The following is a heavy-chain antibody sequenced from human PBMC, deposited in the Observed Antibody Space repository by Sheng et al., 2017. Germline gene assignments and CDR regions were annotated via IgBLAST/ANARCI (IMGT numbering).Heavy chain of an antibody. J-gene: IGHJ6*03. CDR1: GGTFSSYA. Sequence: QVQLVQSGAEVKKPGSSVKVSCKASGGTFSSYAISWVRQAPGQGLEWMGGIIPIFGTANYAQKFQGRVTITTDESTSTAYMELSSLRSEDTAVYYCARASPYSSSLKVWYYYYYMDVWGKGTTVTVSS. CDR2: IIPIFGTA. CDR3: ARASPYSSSLKVWYYYYYMDV. V-gene: IGHV1-69*05. D-gene: IGHD6-13*01.